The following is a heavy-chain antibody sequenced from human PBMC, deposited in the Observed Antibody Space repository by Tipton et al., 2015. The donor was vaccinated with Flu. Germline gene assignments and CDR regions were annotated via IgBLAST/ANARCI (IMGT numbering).Heavy chain of an antibody. CDR2: ITGDGSGT. Sequence: SLRLSCAASGFTFDDYAMHWVRQAPGKGLEWVSFITGDGSGTYYADSVKGRFTISRDNSRNSLYLQMSSLISEDTALYYCAKDRDTIGFSWGQGPLLPFSS. CDR1: GFTFDDYA. CDR3: AKDRDTIGFS. J-gene: IGHJ4*02. D-gene: IGHD3-22*01. V-gene: IGHV3-43*02.